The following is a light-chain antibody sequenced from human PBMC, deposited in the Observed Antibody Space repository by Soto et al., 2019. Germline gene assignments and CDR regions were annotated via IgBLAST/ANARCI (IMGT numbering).Light chain of an antibody. CDR1: QSISSNY. J-gene: IGKJ2*01. V-gene: IGKV3-20*01. CDR2: GAS. Sequence: EIVLTQSPGTLSLSPGERVTLSCRASQSISSNYFAWYQQKPGQAPRLLIYGASTRANGIPDKFSGSGSGTDFTLTISRLEPEDFAVYYCQHYGSSPPMYTFGQGTKLEIK. CDR3: QHYGSSPPMYT.